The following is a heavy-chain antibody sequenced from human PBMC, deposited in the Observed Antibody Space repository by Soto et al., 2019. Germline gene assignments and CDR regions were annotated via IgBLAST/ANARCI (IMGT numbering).Heavy chain of an antibody. D-gene: IGHD3-3*01. CDR1: GYTFTSYG. Sequence: ASVKVSCKASGYTFTSYGISWVRQAPGQGLEWMGWISAYNGNTNYAQKLQGRVTMTTDTSTSTAYMELGSLRSDDTAVYYCAREGYDFWSGYPYGMDVWGQGTTVTVSS. CDR2: ISAYNGNT. V-gene: IGHV1-18*04. J-gene: IGHJ6*02. CDR3: AREGYDFWSGYPYGMDV.